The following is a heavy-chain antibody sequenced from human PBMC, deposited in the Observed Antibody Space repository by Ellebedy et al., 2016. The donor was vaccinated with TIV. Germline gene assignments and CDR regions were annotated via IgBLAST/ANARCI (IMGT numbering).Heavy chain of an antibody. J-gene: IGHJ4*02. D-gene: IGHD6-13*01. CDR3: AKDGGGAAANT. CDR2: ISYDGSNK. V-gene: IGHV3-30*18. CDR1: GFAFNTYV. Sequence: GESLKISXVASGFAFNTYVMHWVRQAPGKGLEWVAIISYDGSNKYYADSVKGRFTISRDNSKNTLHLQMNSLRIEDTAMYYCAKDGGGAAANTWGQGTLVTVSS.